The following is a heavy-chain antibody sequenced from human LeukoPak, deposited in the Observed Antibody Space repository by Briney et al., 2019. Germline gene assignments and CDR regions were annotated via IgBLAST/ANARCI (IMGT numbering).Heavy chain of an antibody. D-gene: IGHD3-22*01. CDR1: GGSMTTYY. J-gene: IGHJ4*02. Sequence: SETLSLTCTVSGGSMTTYYWSWIRQPPEKGLEWIGYIYYSGGTSYNPSLKSRVTISVDTSKNQFSLKLSSVTAADTAVYYCARDSSGTLYYDGGGYYAVFDHWGQGTLVTVSS. CDR2: IYYSGGT. CDR3: ARDSSGTLYYDGGGYYAVFDH. V-gene: IGHV4-59*01.